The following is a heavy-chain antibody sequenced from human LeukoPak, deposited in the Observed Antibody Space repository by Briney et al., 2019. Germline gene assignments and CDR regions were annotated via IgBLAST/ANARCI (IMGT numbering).Heavy chain of an antibody. CDR2: ISYDGSNE. CDR3: AKDLTPFMTVAGLFDS. V-gene: IGHV3-30*18. CDR1: GFTFSTYA. Sequence: GGSLRLSCAASGFTFSTYAMHWVRQAPGKGLEWVAIISYDGSNEDYADSVKGRFTISRDISKNTLYLQMHSLRPEDTAVYYCAKDLTPFMTVAGLFDSWGQGTPVTVSS. J-gene: IGHJ4*02. D-gene: IGHD6-19*01.